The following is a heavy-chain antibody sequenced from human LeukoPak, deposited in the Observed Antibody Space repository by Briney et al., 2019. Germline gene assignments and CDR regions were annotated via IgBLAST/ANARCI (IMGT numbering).Heavy chain of an antibody. J-gene: IGHJ4*02. CDR1: GGTFSSYA. CDR2: IIPILGIA. D-gene: IGHD4-23*01. V-gene: IGHV1-69*04. Sequence: ASVKVSCKASGGTFSSYAISWVRQAPGQGLEWMGRIIPILGIANYAQKFQGRVTITADKSTSTAYMELSSLRSEDTAVYYCASGYYGGNPYYFDYWGQGTLVTVSS. CDR3: ASGYYGGNPYYFDY.